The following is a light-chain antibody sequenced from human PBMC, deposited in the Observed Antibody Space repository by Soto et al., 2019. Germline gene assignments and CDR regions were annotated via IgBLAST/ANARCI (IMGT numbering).Light chain of an antibody. CDR3: SSYSSSTTLVL. Sequence: QSALTQPASVSGSPGQSITISCTGTSSDVGGYNYVSWYQQHPGKAPKHLIYEVRNRPSGISDRFSGSKSGNTASLTISGLQVDDEADYYCSSYSSSTTLVLFGGGTKVTVL. J-gene: IGLJ2*01. CDR2: EVR. V-gene: IGLV2-14*01. CDR1: SSDVGGYNY.